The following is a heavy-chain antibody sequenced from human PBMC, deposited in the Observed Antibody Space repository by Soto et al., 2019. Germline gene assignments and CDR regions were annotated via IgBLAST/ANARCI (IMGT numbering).Heavy chain of an antibody. D-gene: IGHD2-2*01. J-gene: IGHJ6*03. Sequence: QVQLQESGPGLVKPSQTLSLTCTVSGGSISSGGYYWSWIRQHPGKGLEWIGYIYYSGSTYYNPSLKSRVNISVDTSKNQFSRKRSSVTAADTAVYYCARATHQLLYYYYYMDVWGKGTTVTVSS. CDR2: IYYSGST. V-gene: IGHV4-31*03. CDR1: GGSISSGGYY. CDR3: ARATHQLLYYYYYMDV.